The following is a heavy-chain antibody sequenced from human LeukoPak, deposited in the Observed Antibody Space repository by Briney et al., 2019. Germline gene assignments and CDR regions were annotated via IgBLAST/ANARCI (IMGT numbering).Heavy chain of an antibody. CDR3: TKERRGTYYAFES. CDR2: ITSGAGST. J-gene: IGHJ4*02. Sequence: GGSLRLSCDASGFSISDYYISWIRQSPGKGLEWISYITSGAGSTKYADSVKGRFTISRDKAKNSVALQLNSLRAEDTVVYYCTKERRGTYYAFESWGQGTLVTVSS. V-gene: IGHV3-11*01. D-gene: IGHD3-16*01. CDR1: GFSISDYY.